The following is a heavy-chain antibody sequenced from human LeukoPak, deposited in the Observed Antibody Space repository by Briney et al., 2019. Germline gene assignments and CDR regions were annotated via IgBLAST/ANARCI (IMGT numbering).Heavy chain of an antibody. J-gene: IGHJ6*03. Sequence: PSETLSLTCTVSGGSISSSSYYWGWIRQPQGKGLEWIGSICYSGSTYYNPSLKSRVTISVDTSKNQFSLKLSSVTAADTAVYYCARLRRGYSGYDYGYYYYMDVWGKGTTVTVSS. CDR1: GGSISSSSYY. D-gene: IGHD5-12*01. V-gene: IGHV4-39*01. CDR3: ARLRRGYSGYDYGYYYYMDV. CDR2: ICYSGST.